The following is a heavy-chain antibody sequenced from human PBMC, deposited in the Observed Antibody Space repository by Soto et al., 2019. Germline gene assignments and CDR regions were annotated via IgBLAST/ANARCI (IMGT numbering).Heavy chain of an antibody. Sequence: GGSLRLSCAASGFTFSSYVMSWVRQAPGKGLEWVSAISGSGGSTYYADSVKGRFTISRDNSKNTLYLQMNSLRAEDTAVYYCAKEGARIVGATPLGYWGQGTLVTVSS. CDR3: AKEGARIVGATPLGY. D-gene: IGHD1-26*01. CDR2: ISGSGGST. CDR1: GFTFSSYV. J-gene: IGHJ4*02. V-gene: IGHV3-23*01.